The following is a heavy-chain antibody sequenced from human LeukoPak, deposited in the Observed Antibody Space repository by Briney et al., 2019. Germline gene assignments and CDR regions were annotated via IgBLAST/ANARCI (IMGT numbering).Heavy chain of an antibody. CDR1: GFTFSTYV. CDR3: VRGTGY. V-gene: IGHV3-64D*06. J-gene: IGHJ4*02. Sequence: GGSLRLSCSVSGFTFSTYVMHWVRQAPGKGQEYVSAISSNGDNTYYADPVKGRFTISRDNSKNTLYLQMSSLRADDTAVYYCVRGTGYWGQGTLATVSS. CDR2: ISSNGDNT.